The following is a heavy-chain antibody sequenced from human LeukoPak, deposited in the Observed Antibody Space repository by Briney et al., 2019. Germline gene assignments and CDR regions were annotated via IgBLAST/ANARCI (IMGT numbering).Heavy chain of an antibody. CDR1: GFTFSSYG. D-gene: IGHD3-10*01. CDR3: AREYMDYYYYGMDV. Sequence: PGGSLRLSCAASGFTFSSYGMHWVRQAPGKGLEWVAVISYDGSNKYYADSVKGRFTISRDNSKNTLYLQMNSLRAEDTAVYYCAREYMDYYYYGMDVWGQGTTVTVSS. J-gene: IGHJ6*02. V-gene: IGHV3-30*03. CDR2: ISYDGSNK.